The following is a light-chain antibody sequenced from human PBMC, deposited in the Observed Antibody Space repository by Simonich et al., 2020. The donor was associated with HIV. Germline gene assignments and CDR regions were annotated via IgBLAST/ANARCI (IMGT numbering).Light chain of an antibody. CDR1: SRDVGSYNL. CDR2: EGG. Sequence: QSALTQPASVSGSPGQSITISCTGTSRDVGSYNLVSWYQQHPGKAPKLMIYEGGKRPAGVSNRFAGSKAGNTASHTIAGLQAEDEADYYCCSYAGNSTYVFGTGTKVTVL. J-gene: IGLJ1*01. CDR3: CSYAGNSTYV. V-gene: IGLV2-23*01.